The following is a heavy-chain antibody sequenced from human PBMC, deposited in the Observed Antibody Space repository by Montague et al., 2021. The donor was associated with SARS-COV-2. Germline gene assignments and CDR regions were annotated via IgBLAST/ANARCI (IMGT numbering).Heavy chain of an antibody. Sequence: SETLSLTCAVSGGSISSSNWWSWVRQPPGKGLEWIGEIYHSGSTNYNPSLKSRVTISVDKPKNQFSLKLSSVTAADTAVYYCARRYCSSTSCPNWFDPWGQGTLVTVSS. CDR3: ARRYCSSTSCPNWFDP. CDR1: GGSISSSNW. D-gene: IGHD2-2*01. CDR2: IYHSGST. V-gene: IGHV4-4*02. J-gene: IGHJ5*02.